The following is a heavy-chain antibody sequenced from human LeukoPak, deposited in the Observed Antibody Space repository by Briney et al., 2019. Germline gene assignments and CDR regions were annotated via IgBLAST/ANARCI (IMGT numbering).Heavy chain of an antibody. CDR3: VCLGLGGLSLD. V-gene: IGHV3-30*04. J-gene: IGHJ4*02. D-gene: IGHD3-16*01. CDR2: MSYDGSNK. CDR1: GFTFSSYA. Sequence: GGSLRLSCAASGFTFSSYAMHWVRQAPGKGLEWVAVMSYDGSNKYYADSVKGRFTISRDNAKNTLYLQMNSLRVEDTAVYYCVCLGLGGLSLDWGQGTLVTVSS.